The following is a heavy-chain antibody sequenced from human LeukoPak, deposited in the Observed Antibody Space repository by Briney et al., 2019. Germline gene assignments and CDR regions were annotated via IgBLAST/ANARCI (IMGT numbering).Heavy chain of an antibody. J-gene: IGHJ4*02. D-gene: IGHD6-13*01. V-gene: IGHV3-7*01. CDR2: IKEDGSQK. CDR3: VSQQVVPH. CDR1: GFTFSNYW. Sequence: GGSLRLSCVASGFTFSNYWMSWVRQAPGKGLEWVANIKEDGSQKDYVDSVKGRFTISRDNAKNSGYLQMNSLRVEDTAVYYCVSQQVVPHWGQGTRVTVSS.